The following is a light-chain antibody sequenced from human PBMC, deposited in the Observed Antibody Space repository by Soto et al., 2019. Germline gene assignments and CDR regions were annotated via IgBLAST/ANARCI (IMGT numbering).Light chain of an antibody. Sequence: EIVLTQSPATLSLSPGERATLSCRASQIVSSYLAWYQQKPGQAPRLLIYDASNRATGIPARFSGSGSGTDFTLTISSLEPEDFAVYYCQQRSNRPPITFGQGTRLEI. V-gene: IGKV3-11*01. CDR3: QQRSNRPPIT. CDR1: QIVSSY. CDR2: DAS. J-gene: IGKJ5*01.